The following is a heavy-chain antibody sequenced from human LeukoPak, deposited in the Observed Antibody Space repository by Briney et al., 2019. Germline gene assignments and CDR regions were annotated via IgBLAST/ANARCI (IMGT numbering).Heavy chain of an antibody. V-gene: IGHV4-59*01. D-gene: IGHD3-22*01. CDR3: ASTSVDYYDSSVRMHDY. Sequence: PSETLSLTCTASGGSISNYYWSWIRRPPGKGLQWIGYIYYSGSTNYNPSPKNRVTISVDTSKSQFSLKLSSVTAADTAVYYWASTSVDYYDSSVRMHDYWGQGTLVTVSA. J-gene: IGHJ4*02. CDR1: GGSISNYY. CDR2: IYYSGST.